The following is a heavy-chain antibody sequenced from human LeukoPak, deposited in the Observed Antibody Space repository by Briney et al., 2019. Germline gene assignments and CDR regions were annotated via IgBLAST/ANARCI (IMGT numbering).Heavy chain of an antibody. J-gene: IGHJ4*02. CDR3: ATPVELVVVNAFDY. Sequence: ASVKVSCKVSGYTLTELSMHWVRQAPGKGLEWMGGFDPEDGETIYAQKFQGRVTMTEDTSTDTAYMELSSLRSEDTAVYYCATPVELVVVNAFDYWGQGTLVTVSS. CDR1: GYTLTELS. CDR2: FDPEDGET. V-gene: IGHV1-24*01. D-gene: IGHD3-22*01.